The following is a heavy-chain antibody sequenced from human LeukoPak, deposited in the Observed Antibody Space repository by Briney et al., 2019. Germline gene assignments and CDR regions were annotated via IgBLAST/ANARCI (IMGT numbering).Heavy chain of an antibody. D-gene: IGHD6-19*01. CDR3: ATQDSSGWSAGYYYYYYMDV. CDR2: IKQDGSEK. CDR1: GFTFSSYW. J-gene: IGHJ6*03. V-gene: IGHV3-7*01. Sequence: PGGSLRLSCAASGFTFSSYWMSWVRQAPGKGLEWVANIKQDGSEKYYVDSVKGRFTISRDNAKNSLYLQMNSLRAEDTAVYYCATQDSSGWSAGYYYYYYMDVWGKGTTVTVSS.